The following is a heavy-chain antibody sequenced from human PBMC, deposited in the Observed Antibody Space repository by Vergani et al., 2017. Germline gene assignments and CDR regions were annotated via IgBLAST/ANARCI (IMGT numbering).Heavy chain of an antibody. D-gene: IGHD2-21*02. V-gene: IGHV4-59*01. CDR3: ARCLGHGGDCYSGSFGY. CDR2: IYYSGST. Sequence: QVQLQESGPGLVKPSETLSLTCTVSGGSISSYYWSWIWLPPGNGLEWIGFIYYSGSTNYNPSLKIRVTISVDTSKNQFSLKLSSVTAADTAVYYCARCLGHGGDCYSGSFGYWGQGTLVTVSS. J-gene: IGHJ4*02. CDR1: GGSISSYY.